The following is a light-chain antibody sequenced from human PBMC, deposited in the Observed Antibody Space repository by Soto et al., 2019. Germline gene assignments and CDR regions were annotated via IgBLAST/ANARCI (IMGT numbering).Light chain of an antibody. CDR1: QIISSW. CDR3: QHYHGWPIT. CDR2: KAS. J-gene: IGKJ5*01. Sequence: IQMPQSPSTLSGSVGDRVTITCRASQIISSWLAWYQQKPGKAPKLLIYKASTLKSGVPSRFSGSGSGTEFTLTISSLQSEDFAVYYCQHYHGWPITFGQGTRLEIK. V-gene: IGKV1-5*03.